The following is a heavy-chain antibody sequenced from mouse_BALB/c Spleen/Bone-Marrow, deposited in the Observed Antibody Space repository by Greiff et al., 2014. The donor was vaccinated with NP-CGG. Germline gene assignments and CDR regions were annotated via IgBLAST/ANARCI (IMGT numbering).Heavy chain of an antibody. D-gene: IGHD1-1*01. J-gene: IGHJ4*01. CDR3: ARSYYVSSPYAMDY. Sequence: DLVKPGASVKLSCKASGYTFTSYWINWVKQRPGQGLEWIGRIAPGSGNIYYNEMLKVKATLTVDASSSTAYIQLXGLSSXXSAVYFCARSYYVSSPYAMDYWGQGTSVTVSS. V-gene: IGHV1S41*01. CDR2: IAPGSGNI. CDR1: GYTFTSYW.